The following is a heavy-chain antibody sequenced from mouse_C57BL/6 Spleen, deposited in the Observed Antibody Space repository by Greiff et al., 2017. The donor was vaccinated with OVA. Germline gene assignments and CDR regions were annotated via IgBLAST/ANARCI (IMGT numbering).Heavy chain of an antibody. V-gene: IGHV5-17*01. CDR1: GFTFSDYG. CDR3: ARNYGGVWFAY. CDR2: ISSGSSTI. Sequence: EVQLQQSGGGLVKPGGSLKLSCAASGFTFSDYGMHWVRQAPEKGLEWVAYISSGSSTIYYADTVKGRFTISRDNAKNTLFLQMTSLRSEDTAMYYCARNYGGVWFAYWGQGTLVTVSA. D-gene: IGHD1-1*01. J-gene: IGHJ3*01.